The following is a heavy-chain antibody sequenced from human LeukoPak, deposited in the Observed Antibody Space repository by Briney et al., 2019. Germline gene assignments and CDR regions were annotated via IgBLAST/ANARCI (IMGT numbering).Heavy chain of an antibody. D-gene: IGHD3-9*01. CDR1: GYTFTSYY. Sequence: ASVKVSCKASGYTFTSYYMHWVRQAPGQGLEWMGIINPSGGSTSYAQKFQGRVTMTRDTSTSTVYMELSSLRSEDTAVYYCATQLSDILTGYSYAFDIWGQGTMVTVSS. V-gene: IGHV1-46*01. CDR2: INPSGGST. CDR3: ATQLSDILTGYSYAFDI. J-gene: IGHJ3*02.